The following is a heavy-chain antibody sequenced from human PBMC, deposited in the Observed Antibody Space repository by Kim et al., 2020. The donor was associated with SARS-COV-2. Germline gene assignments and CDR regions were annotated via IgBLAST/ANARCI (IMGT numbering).Heavy chain of an antibody. D-gene: IGHD1-26*01. CDR2: IQSGGST. CDR1: GFTVSNNY. J-gene: IGHJ4*02. V-gene: IGHV3-53*01. Sequence: GGSLRLSCAASGFTVSNNYMSWVRQARGKGLELVSVIQSGGSTYYADPVKGRFIISRDNSKNTLYLQMNSLRAEDTAVYYCERSSGSYSFWDYLGQGALVTVSS. CDR3: ERSSGSYSFWDY.